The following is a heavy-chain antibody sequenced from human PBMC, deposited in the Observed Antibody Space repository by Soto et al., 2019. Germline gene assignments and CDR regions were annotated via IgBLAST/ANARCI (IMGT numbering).Heavy chain of an antibody. CDR3: ARVGDEWGYYYYMDV. CDR2: ISSSGSTV. J-gene: IGHJ6*03. V-gene: IGHV3-11*01. Sequence: PGGSLRLSYAASGFTFSDYYMSWIRQAPGKGLEWVSYISSSGSTVYYADSVTGRFTISRDNAKNSLYLQMNSLRAEDTAVYYCARVGDEWGYYYYMDVWGKGTTVTVSS. CDR1: GFTFSDYY. D-gene: IGHD3-16*01.